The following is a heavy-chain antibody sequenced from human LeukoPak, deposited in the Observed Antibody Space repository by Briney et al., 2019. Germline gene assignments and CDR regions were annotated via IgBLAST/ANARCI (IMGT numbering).Heavy chain of an antibody. V-gene: IGHV3-74*01. CDR3: ARGGYFGSGIYYNDY. J-gene: IGHJ4*02. CDR2: INSDGGRT. D-gene: IGHD3-10*01. CDR1: GFTVSSNY. Sequence: PGGSLRLSCAASGFTVSSNYMSWVRQAPGKGLVWVSRINSDGGRTNYADSVKGRFTISRDNAKNTLYLQMNSLRAEDTAVYYCARGGYFGSGIYYNDYWGQGTLVTVSS.